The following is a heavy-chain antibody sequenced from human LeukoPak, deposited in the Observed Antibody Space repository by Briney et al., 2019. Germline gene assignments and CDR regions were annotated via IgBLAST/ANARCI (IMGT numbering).Heavy chain of an antibody. CDR2: INHSGST. D-gene: IGHD3-22*01. CDR3: ARGRGYYDSSGSPNYYFDY. Sequence: PSETLSLTCAVYGGPFSGYYWSWIRQPPGKGLEWIGEINHSGSTNYNPSLKSRVTISVDTSKNQFSLKLSSVTAADTAVYYCARGRGYYDSSGSPNYYFDYWGQGTLVTVSS. J-gene: IGHJ4*02. V-gene: IGHV4-34*01. CDR1: GGPFSGYY.